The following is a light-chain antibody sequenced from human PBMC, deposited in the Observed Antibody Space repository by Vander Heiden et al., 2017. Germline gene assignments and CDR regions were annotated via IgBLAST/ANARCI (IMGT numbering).Light chain of an antibody. CDR3: QHLTDYPLT. V-gene: IGKV1-9*01. J-gene: IGKJ4*01. CDR2: AAS. CDR1: QGTRNY. Sequence: IHFTQSPSFLSASIGDRVTITCRAVQGTRNYLAWCQQKQGKAPRRLIYAASTLHRGVPSRFSGSGSGTEFTLTISSLEPEDFAIYYCQHLTDYPLTFGGGTKVEIK.